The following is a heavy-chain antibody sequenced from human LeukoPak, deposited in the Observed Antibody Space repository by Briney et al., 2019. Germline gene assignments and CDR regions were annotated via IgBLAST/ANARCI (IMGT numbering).Heavy chain of an antibody. D-gene: IGHD5-12*01. CDR1: GFIFSGSA. CDR2: IRSKANSYAT. V-gene: IGHV3-73*01. J-gene: IGHJ4*02. Sequence: GGSLRLSCAASGFIFSGSAMHWVRQPSGKGLEWVGRIRSKANSYATAYAASVKGRFTISRDDSKNTAYLQMNSLKTEDTAVYYCTRHGYSGYDEEYDYWGQGTLVTVSS. CDR3: TRHGYSGYDEEYDY.